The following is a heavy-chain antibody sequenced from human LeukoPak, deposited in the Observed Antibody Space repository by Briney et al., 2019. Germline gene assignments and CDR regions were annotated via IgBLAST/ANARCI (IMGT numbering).Heavy chain of an antibody. V-gene: IGHV3-23*01. Sequence: GGSLRLSCAASGFTFSSSAMSWVRQAPGKGLEWVSTLSGSGITTYYADSVKGRFTISRDNSKNTLYLQMNSLRAEDTAVYYCAKGIYSSGWSYFDYWGHGTLVTVSS. CDR1: GFTFSSSA. D-gene: IGHD6-19*01. CDR2: LSGSGITT. J-gene: IGHJ4*01. CDR3: AKGIYSSGWSYFDY.